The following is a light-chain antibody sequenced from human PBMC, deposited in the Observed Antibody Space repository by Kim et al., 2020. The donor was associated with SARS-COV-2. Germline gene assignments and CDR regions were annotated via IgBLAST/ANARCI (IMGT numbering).Light chain of an antibody. CDR2: DAS. J-gene: IGKJ4*01. CDR3: QQRTNWPLT. CDR1: QSVRSY. V-gene: IGKV3-11*01. Sequence: FSPGERATLSCRASQSVRSYLAWYQQKPGQAPRLLIYDASNRATGIPVRFTGSGSGTDFTLTISSLEPEDFAVYYCQQRTNWPLTFGGGTKVDIK.